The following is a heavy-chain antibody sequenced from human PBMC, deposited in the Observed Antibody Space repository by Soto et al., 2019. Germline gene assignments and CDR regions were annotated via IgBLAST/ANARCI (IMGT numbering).Heavy chain of an antibody. V-gene: IGHV3-74*01. J-gene: IGHJ6*02. Sequence: EVQLVESGGGLVQPGGSLRLSCAASGFTFSSYWMHWVRQAPGKGLVWVSRINSDGSSTSYADSVKGRVTISRDNAKNTLYLQMNSLRDEDTAVYYCARGMVIAAAGGYYYYGMDVWGQGTTVTVS. CDR2: INSDGSST. D-gene: IGHD6-13*01. CDR1: GFTFSSYW. CDR3: ARGMVIAAAGGYYYYGMDV.